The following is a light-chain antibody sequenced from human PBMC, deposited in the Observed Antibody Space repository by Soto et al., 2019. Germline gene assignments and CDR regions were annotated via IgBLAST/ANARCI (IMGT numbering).Light chain of an antibody. CDR1: QSLRHRNGHNY. CDR2: LAS. J-gene: IGKJ1*01. Sequence: DIVLTQSTLSLTVTPGEPASISCRSSQSLRHRNGHNYLDWYLQRQGQSPQLLIYLASNRASGVHDRFSGSGSRTEFTLKISRVEAEDFGIYYCMQALQTPWTFRQGPKVEIK. V-gene: IGKV2-28*01. CDR3: MQALQTPWT.